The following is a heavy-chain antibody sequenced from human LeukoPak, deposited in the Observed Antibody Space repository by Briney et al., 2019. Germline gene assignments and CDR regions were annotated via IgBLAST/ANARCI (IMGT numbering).Heavy chain of an antibody. J-gene: IGHJ4*02. D-gene: IGHD3-9*01. V-gene: IGHV4-59*08. Sequence: SETLSLTCTVSGGSISSYYWSWIRQPPGKGLEWVGYIYYSGRTNYNPSLKSRVTISVDTSKNQFSLKLSSVTAAYTAVYYCARHGEYYDILTGYYNPPYYFDYWGQGTLVTVSS. CDR3: ARHGEYYDILTGYYNPPYYFDY. CDR2: IYYSGRT. CDR1: GGSISSYY.